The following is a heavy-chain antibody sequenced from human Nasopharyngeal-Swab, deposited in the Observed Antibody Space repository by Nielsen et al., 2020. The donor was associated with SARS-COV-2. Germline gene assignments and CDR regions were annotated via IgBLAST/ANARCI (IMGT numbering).Heavy chain of an antibody. D-gene: IGHD3-16*01. CDR1: GFTFRDYA. J-gene: IGHJ3*02. CDR3: VKDLRGKYAFET. CDR2: INDYEDRL. V-gene: IGHV3-64D*06. Sequence: GESLKISCSASGFTFRDYAMHWVRQAPGKGLEYVSTINDYEDRLYYSDAVKGGFSISRDNSKNTLYLQMISLRAEDTAVYWCVKDLRGKYAFETWGQGTMVTVSS.